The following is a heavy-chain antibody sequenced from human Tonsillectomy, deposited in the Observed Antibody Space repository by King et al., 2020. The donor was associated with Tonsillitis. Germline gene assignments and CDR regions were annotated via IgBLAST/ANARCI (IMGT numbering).Heavy chain of an antibody. J-gene: IGHJ4*02. CDR3: ARQRIGYCTKVVCYTSFFDY. V-gene: IGHV1-69*01. CDR1: GGTFSSYG. CDR2: IIPILGTT. D-gene: IGHD2-8*01. Sequence: VQLVESGAEVKKPGSSVKASCKAPGGTFSSYGISWVRQAPGQGLEWMGGIIPILGTTNYAQKFQGRVTITADESTSTAYMELSSLRSEDTAVYYCARQRIGYCTKVVCYTSFFDYWGQGTLVTVSS.